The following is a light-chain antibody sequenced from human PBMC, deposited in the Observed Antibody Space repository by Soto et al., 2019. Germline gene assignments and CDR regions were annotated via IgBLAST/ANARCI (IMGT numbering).Light chain of an antibody. Sequence: EMVLTQSPGTLSLSPGQRATLSCRASLSITSNFLAWYQQKPGQAPRLLLYDASNRATGIPDRFSGSGSGTDFSLTISRLEPEDFAVYYCQQYGSSVWTFGQGTKVEIK. CDR1: LSITSNF. CDR3: QQYGSSVWT. CDR2: DAS. V-gene: IGKV3-20*01. J-gene: IGKJ1*01.